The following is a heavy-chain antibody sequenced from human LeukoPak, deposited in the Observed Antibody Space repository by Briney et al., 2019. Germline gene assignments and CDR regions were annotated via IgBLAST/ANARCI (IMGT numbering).Heavy chain of an antibody. CDR3: AREPRAAGDGYYFDY. J-gene: IGHJ4*02. D-gene: IGHD6-13*01. CDR1: GGSISSGDYY. Sequence: SETLSLTRTVSGGSISSGDYYWSWIRQPPGKGLEWIGYIYYSGSTYYNPSLKSRVTISVDTSKNQVSLKLSSVTAADTAVYYCAREPRAAGDGYYFDYWGQGTLVTVSS. V-gene: IGHV4-30-4*08. CDR2: IYYSGST.